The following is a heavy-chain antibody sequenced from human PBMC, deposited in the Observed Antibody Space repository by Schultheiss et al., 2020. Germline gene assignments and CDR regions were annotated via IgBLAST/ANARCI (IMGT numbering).Heavy chain of an antibody. J-gene: IGHJ4*02. V-gene: IGHV3-15*01. CDR3: ASDVAYCGGDCLDY. Sequence: GASLKISCAASGFTFSNAWMSWVRQAPGKGLEWVGRIKSKTDGGTTDYAAPVKGRFTISRDDSKNTLYLQMNSLKTEDTAVYYCASDVAYCGGDCLDYWGQGTLVTVSS. CDR1: GFTFSNAW. CDR2: IKSKTDGGTT. D-gene: IGHD2-21*01.